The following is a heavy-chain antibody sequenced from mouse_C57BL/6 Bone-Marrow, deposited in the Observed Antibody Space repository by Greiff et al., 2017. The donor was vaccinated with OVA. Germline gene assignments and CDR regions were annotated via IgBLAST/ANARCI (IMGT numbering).Heavy chain of an antibody. CDR2: IDPSDSYT. J-gene: IGHJ4*01. Sequence: QVQLQQPGAELVMPGASVKLSCKASGYTFTSYWMHWVKQRPGQGLEWIGEIDPSDSYTNYNQKFKGKSTLTVDKSSSTAYMQLSSLTSEDSAVYDCARDGNYGDYYAMDYWGQGTSVTVSS. V-gene: IGHV1-69*01. CDR3: ARDGNYGDYYAMDY. D-gene: IGHD2-1*01. CDR1: GYTFTSYW.